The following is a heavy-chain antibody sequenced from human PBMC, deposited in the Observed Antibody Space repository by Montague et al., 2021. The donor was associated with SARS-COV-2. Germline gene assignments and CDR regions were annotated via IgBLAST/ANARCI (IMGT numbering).Heavy chain of an antibody. Sequence: SETLSLTCAVYNESFSGNSFSTYYWSWIRQPPGKGLEWIGEINRSGTTNYNPSLESRFSISVDTSKNQFSLRLISVTAADTAVYYCARGLRLCNGGSCYFAWFDPWGQGTPVTVSS. CDR2: INRSGTT. J-gene: IGHJ5*02. CDR1: NESFSGNS. V-gene: IGHV4-34*01. D-gene: IGHD2-15*01. CDR3: ARGLRLCNGGSCYFAWFDP.